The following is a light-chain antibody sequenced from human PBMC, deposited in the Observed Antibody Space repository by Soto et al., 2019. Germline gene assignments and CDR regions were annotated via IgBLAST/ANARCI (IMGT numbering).Light chain of an antibody. V-gene: IGLV2-14*03. J-gene: IGLJ2*01. Sequence: QSALTQPASVSGSPGQSLTISCTGTSSDVGGYNFVNWYQQHPGKAPEVMIYDVTNRPLGVSNRFSGSKSGNTAYLTISGLQAGDEADYYCSSYTRSSTVIFGGGTKLTVL. CDR1: SSDVGGYNF. CDR3: SSYTRSSTVI. CDR2: DVT.